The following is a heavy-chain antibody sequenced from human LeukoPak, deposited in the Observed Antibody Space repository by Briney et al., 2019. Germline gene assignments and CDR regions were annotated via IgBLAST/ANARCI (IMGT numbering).Heavy chain of an antibody. CDR2: IDLSDSYI. CDR1: EYNFTSYW. J-gene: IGHJ4*02. D-gene: IGHD4-23*01. CDR3: ARHEGGFLGDKSDY. V-gene: IGHV5-10-1*01. Sequence: GESLKISCKGSEYNFTSYWISWVRQLPGKGLEWMGRIDLSDSYINYSPSFQGHVTISTDRSITTAYLQWSSLKASDTAMYYCARHEGGFLGDKSDYWGQGTLVTVSS.